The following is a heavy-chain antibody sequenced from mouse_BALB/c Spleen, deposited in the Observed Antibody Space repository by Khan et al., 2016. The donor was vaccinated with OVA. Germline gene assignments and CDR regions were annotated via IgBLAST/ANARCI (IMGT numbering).Heavy chain of an antibody. CDR2: TNPTNGRT. CDR3: ARIKKIVATYFDY. CDR1: GYTFTSYW. J-gene: IGHJ2*01. D-gene: IGHD1-1*01. Sequence: QVQLQQSGAELVKAGASVKMSCKASGYTFTSYWMHWVKQRLGQGLEWFAETNPTNGRTYYHEKFKSQSTLTVDKSYSTPYMLLSGPTFEDSAVYYCARIKKIVATYFDYWGQGTTLTVSS. V-gene: IGHV1S81*02.